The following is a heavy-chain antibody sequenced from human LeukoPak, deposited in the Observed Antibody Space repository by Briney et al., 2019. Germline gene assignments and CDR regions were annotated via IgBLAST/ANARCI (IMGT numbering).Heavy chain of an antibody. Sequence: PGGSLRLSCAASGFTFSSYGMHWVRQAPGKGLEWVAVISYDGSNKYYADSVKGRFTTSRDNSKNTLYLQMNSLRAEDTAVYYCARERMTTVSADFDYWGQGTLVTVSS. J-gene: IGHJ4*02. CDR1: GFTFSSYG. CDR3: ARERMTTVSADFDY. CDR2: ISYDGSNK. V-gene: IGHV3-30*03. D-gene: IGHD4-17*01.